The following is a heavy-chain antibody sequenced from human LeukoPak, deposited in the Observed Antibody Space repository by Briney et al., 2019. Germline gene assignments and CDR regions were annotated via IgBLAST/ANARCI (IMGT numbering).Heavy chain of an antibody. CDR2: ISYDGSNK. CDR3: AKELGD. D-gene: IGHD3-10*01. CDR1: GFTVSSNY. Sequence: GGSLRLSCAASGFTVSSNYMSWVRQAPGKGLEWVAVISYDGSNKYYADSVKGRFTISRDNSKNTLYLQMNSLRAEDTAVYYCAKELGDWGQGTLVTVSS. V-gene: IGHV3-30*18. J-gene: IGHJ4*02.